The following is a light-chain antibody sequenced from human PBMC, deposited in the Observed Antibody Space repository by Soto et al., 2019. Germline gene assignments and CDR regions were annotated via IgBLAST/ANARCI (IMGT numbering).Light chain of an antibody. CDR3: CSFAGSYTFDV. V-gene: IGLV2-11*01. J-gene: IGLJ1*01. CDR2: DVT. CDR1: SSDVGNYNY. Sequence: QSVLTQPRSVSGSPGQSVTISCTGTSSDVGNYNYVSWFQQHPGKAPKLMIYDVTKRPSGVPDRFSGSKSGNTASLTISGLQAEDEADYYCCSFAGSYTFDVFGTGTKATVL.